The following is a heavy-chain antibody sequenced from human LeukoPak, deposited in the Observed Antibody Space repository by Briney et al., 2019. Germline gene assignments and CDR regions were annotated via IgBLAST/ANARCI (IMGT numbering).Heavy chain of an antibody. CDR3: AKDLGISGSRPRGYFDY. D-gene: IGHD1-26*01. J-gene: IGHJ4*02. Sequence: GGSLRLSCAASGFTFSSYAMSWVRQAPGKGLEWVSAISASGGSTYYADSVKGRFTISRDNSKNTLSLQMNSLRAEDTAVYCCAKDLGISGSRPRGYFDYWGQGTLVTVSS. CDR2: ISASGGST. V-gene: IGHV3-23*01. CDR1: GFTFSSYA.